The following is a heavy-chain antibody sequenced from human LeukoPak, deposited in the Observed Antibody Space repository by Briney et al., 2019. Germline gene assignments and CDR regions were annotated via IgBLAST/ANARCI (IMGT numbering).Heavy chain of an antibody. V-gene: IGHV3-7*01. D-gene: IGHD3-3*01. Sequence: PGGSLRLSCAASRFTFSSYWMSWVRQAPGKGLEWVANIKEDGSEKYYVDSVKGRFTISRDNAKNSVYLQMNSLRAEDTAVYYCARGVQEGFLEWVGDYWGQGTLVTVSS. CDR2: IKEDGSEK. CDR1: RFTFSSYW. J-gene: IGHJ4*02. CDR3: ARGVQEGFLEWVGDY.